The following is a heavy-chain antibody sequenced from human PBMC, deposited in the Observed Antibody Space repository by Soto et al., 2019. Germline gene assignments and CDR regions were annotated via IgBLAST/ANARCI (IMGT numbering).Heavy chain of an antibody. V-gene: IGHV3-53*01. CDR2: IYSGGTT. D-gene: IGHD1-26*01. Sequence: GGSLRLSCAASGFIVSSSYMTWLRQAPGKGLEWVSAIYSGGTTYHADSVKGRFIISRDDSKNTLYLQMNSLRAEDTAVYYCARPYSASYTSFDYWGKGTMVAVSS. CDR1: GFIVSSSY. J-gene: IGHJ4*02. CDR3: ARPYSASYTSFDY.